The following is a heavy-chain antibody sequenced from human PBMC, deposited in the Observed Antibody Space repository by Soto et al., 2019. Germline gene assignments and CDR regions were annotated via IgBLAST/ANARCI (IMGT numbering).Heavy chain of an antibody. D-gene: IGHD5-12*01. CDR3: ARGAEMATISYYFDY. J-gene: IGHJ4*02. Sequence: TSETLSLTCAVSGGSISCGGYSWSWIRQPPGKGLEWIGYIYHSGSTYYNPSLKSRVTISVDRSKNQFSLKLSSVTAADTAVYYCARGAEMATISYYFDYWGQGTLVTVSS. CDR1: GGSISCGGYS. CDR2: IYHSGST. V-gene: IGHV4-30-2*01.